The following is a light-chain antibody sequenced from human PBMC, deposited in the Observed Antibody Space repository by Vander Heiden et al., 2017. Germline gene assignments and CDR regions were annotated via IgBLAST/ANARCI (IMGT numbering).Light chain of an antibody. Sequence: QSVLTQPPSVSAAPGQTVTISCSRSSSNIGSNSVSWYQQLPGTAPKLLIYDNTKRPSGIPDRFSGSASGTSATLGITGLQTGDEADYYCAAWDSSLSVAVFGGGTELTVL. CDR3: AAWDSSLSVAV. CDR2: DNT. J-gene: IGLJ2*01. CDR1: SSNIGSNS. V-gene: IGLV1-51*01.